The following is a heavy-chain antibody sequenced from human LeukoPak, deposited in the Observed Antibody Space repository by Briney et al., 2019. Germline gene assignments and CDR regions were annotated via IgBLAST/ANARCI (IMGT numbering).Heavy chain of an antibody. CDR2: IIPIFGTA. D-gene: IGHD3-3*01. V-gene: IGHV1-69*13. CDR1: GGTFSSYA. Sequence: SVKVSCKASGGTFSSYAISWVRQAPGQGLEWMGGIIPIFGTANYAQKFQGRVTITADESTSTAYMELSSLRSEDTAVYYCARIITIFGVFDPWGQGTLVTVSS. CDR3: ARIITIFGVFDP. J-gene: IGHJ5*02.